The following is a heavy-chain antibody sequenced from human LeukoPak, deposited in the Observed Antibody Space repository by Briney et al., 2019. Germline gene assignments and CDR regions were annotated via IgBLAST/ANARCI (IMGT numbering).Heavy chain of an antibody. J-gene: IGHJ6*03. CDR1: GGSISSSSYY. D-gene: IGHD6-13*01. V-gene: IGHV4-39*07. Sequence: SETLSLTCTVSGGSISSSSYYWGWIRQPPGKGLEWIGSIYYSGSTYYNPSLKSRVTISVDTSKNQFSLKLSSVTAADTAVYYCARDIQGCAAAVCYYYYYYMDVWGKGTTVTVSS. CDR3: ARDIQGCAAAVCYYYYYYMDV. CDR2: IYYSGST.